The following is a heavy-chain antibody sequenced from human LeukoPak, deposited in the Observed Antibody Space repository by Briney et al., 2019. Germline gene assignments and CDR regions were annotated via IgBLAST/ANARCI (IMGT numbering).Heavy chain of an antibody. CDR1: GVTLSSYA. Sequence: GGSLRLSCAASGVTLSSYAVSWVRQVPGNGLEWVSAIGVAIYYADSVKGRFTVSGDNSKNTLYLQMNSLRAEDTAVYYCVSDRRDYGLAVWGQGTTVSVSS. CDR3: VSDRRDYGLAV. CDR2: IGVAI. J-gene: IGHJ6*02. V-gene: IGHV3-23*01.